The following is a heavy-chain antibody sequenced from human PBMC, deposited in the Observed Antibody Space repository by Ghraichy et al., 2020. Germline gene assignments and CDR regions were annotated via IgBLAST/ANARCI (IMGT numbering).Heavy chain of an antibody. CDR1: GGSISPYY. D-gene: IGHD4-23*01. CDR3: ARGNGGNSRYSFDY. V-gene: IGHV4-59*01. CDR2: VHYRGDT. Sequence: SETLSLTCTVSGGSISPYYWSWIRQPPGKDLEWIGYVHYRGDTNYNPSLKSRVTISVDTSKNQFSLRLTAVTAADTAVFYCARGNGGNSRYSFDYWGQGMLVTVSS. J-gene: IGHJ4*02.